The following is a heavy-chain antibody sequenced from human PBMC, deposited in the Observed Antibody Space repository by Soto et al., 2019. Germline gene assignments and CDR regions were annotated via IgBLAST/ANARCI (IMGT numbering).Heavy chain of an antibody. CDR2: IYSGGST. Sequence: EVQLVESGGGLVQPGGSLRLSCAASGFTVSSNYMSWVRQAPGKGLEWVSVIYSGGSTYYADSVKGRFTTSRHNSKNTLYLQMNSLRAEDTAVYYCARDGSAAMGYWYFALWGRGTLVTVSS. CDR3: ARDGSAAMGYWYFAL. J-gene: IGHJ2*01. V-gene: IGHV3-53*04. D-gene: IGHD5-18*01. CDR1: GFTVSSNY.